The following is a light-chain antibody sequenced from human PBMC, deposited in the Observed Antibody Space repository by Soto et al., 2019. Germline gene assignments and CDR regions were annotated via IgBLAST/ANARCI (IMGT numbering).Light chain of an antibody. Sequence: IVLTQSPVSLSLSPGERATLSRRASESISRSLAWYQQRPGQAPRLLMYDASNRATGIPQRFSGSGSGTDFTLTISSLQPEDFAVYYCLQRSDWRTFGRGTKVDIK. CDR1: ESISRS. CDR3: LQRSDWRT. J-gene: IGKJ4*01. V-gene: IGKV3-11*01. CDR2: DAS.